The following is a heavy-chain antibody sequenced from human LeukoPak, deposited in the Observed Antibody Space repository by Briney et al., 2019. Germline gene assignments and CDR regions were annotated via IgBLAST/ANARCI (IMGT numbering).Heavy chain of an antibody. Sequence: SVKVSCKASGYTFTGYYMHWVRQAPGQGLEWMGGIIPIFGTANYAQKFQGRVTITADESTSTAYMELSSLRSEDTAVYYCARDRPDIVVVPAAPWSGSYFDYWGQGTLVTVSS. V-gene: IGHV1-69*13. J-gene: IGHJ4*02. CDR3: ARDRPDIVVVPAAPWSGSYFDY. CDR1: GYTFTGYY. CDR2: IIPIFGTA. D-gene: IGHD2-2*01.